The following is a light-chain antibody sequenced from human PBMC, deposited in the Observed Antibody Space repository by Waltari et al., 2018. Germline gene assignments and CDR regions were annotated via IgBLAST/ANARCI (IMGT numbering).Light chain of an antibody. CDR2: GAS. Sequence: DIVMTPSPATLSVSPGGSATLSCRASQSVSSNLAWYQQKPGQAPRLLISGASTRATGIPARFSGSGSGTEFTLTISSLQSEDFAVYYCQQYNNWPLTFGQGTRLEIK. J-gene: IGKJ5*01. V-gene: IGKV3-15*01. CDR3: QQYNNWPLT. CDR1: QSVSSN.